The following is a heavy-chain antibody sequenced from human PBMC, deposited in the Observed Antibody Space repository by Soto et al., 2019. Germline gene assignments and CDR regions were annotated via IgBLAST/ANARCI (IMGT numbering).Heavy chain of an antibody. V-gene: IGHV4-34*01. CDR2: INHSGST. D-gene: IGHD3-10*01. Sequence: PSATLSLTCAFYGGSFSGYYWSWIRQPPGKGLEWIGEINHSGSTNYNPSLKSRVTISVDTSKNQFSLKLSSVTAADTAVYYCARLESYYGSGRTYYYYYGMDVWGQGTTVTVSS. J-gene: IGHJ6*02. CDR1: GGSFSGYY. CDR3: ARLESYYGSGRTYYYYYGMDV.